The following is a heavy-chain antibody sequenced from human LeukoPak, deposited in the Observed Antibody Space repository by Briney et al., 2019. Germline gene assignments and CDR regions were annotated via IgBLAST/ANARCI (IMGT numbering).Heavy chain of an antibody. J-gene: IGHJ6*03. Sequence: SETLSLTCAVSGGSISSSNWWSWVRQPPGKGLEWIGYIYYSGSTNYNPSLKSRVTISVDTSKNQFSLKLSSVTAADTAVYYCARGRFGELLYSYYYYYMDVWGKGTTVTISS. V-gene: IGHV4-4*02. D-gene: IGHD3-10*01. CDR2: IYYSGST. CDR1: GGSISSSNW. CDR3: ARGRFGELLYSYYYYYMDV.